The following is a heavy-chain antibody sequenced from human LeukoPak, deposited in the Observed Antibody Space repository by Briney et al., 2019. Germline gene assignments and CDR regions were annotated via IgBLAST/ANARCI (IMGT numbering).Heavy chain of an antibody. CDR3: ARDRGVTMVRGVIDSFDY. D-gene: IGHD3-10*01. Sequence: ASVKVSCKASGYTFTNYAMHWVRQAPGQRLEWMGWINAGNGNTKYSQKFQGRVTITRDTSASTAYMKLSSLRSEDTAVYYCARDRGVTMVRGVIDSFDYWGLGTLVTVSS. CDR1: GYTFTNYA. J-gene: IGHJ4*02. CDR2: INAGNGNT. V-gene: IGHV1-3*01.